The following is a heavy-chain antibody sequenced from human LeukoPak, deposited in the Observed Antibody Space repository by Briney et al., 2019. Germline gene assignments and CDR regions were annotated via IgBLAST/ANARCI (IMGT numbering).Heavy chain of an antibody. CDR1: GFTFSSYA. Sequence: GGSLRLSCAASGFTFSSYAMSWVRQAPGKGLEWVSAISGSGGSTYYADSVKGRFTISRDNSKNTLYLQMNSLRAGDTAVYYCAKDQRYFDFFFDYWGQGTLVTVSS. CDR2: ISGSGGST. D-gene: IGHD3-9*01. V-gene: IGHV3-23*01. J-gene: IGHJ4*02. CDR3: AKDQRYFDFFFDY.